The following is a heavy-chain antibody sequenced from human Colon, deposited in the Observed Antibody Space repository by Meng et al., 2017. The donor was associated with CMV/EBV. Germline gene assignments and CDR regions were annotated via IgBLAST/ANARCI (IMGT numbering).Heavy chain of an antibody. J-gene: IGHJ4*02. CDR2: VNAENGDT. V-gene: IGHV1-18*01. D-gene: IGHD3-3*01. CDR3: ARVIQSSGVVISPFNY. Sequence: ASVKVSCKAYGYTFSNYGMSWVRQAPGQGLEWLGWVNAENGDTNYAQKVQDRVAMTADTSTSTAYMELRSLRSDDTAVYYCARVIQSSGVVISPFNYWDQGTMVTVSS. CDR1: GYTFSNYG.